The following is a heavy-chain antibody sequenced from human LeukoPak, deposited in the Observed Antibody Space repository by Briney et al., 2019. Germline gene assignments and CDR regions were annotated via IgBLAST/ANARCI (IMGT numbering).Heavy chain of an antibody. CDR3: ARGPTAYSSSSLYFDY. J-gene: IGHJ4*02. CDR2: IYHSGST. V-gene: IGHV4-38-2*02. D-gene: IGHD6-6*01. Sequence: SETLFLTCTIPGYSLSSGYYWSWIWKPPGKGLEWIGNIYHSGSTYYNPSLKSRVTISVDTSKNQFSLKLSSATAADTAVYYCARGPTAYSSSSLYFDYWGQGTLVTVSS. CDR1: GYSLSSGYY.